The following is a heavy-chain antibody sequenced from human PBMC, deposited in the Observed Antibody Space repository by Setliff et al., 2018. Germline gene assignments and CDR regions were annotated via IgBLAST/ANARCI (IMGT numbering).Heavy chain of an antibody. CDR1: GGSISSYY. CDR2: IYYSGST. Sequence: PSETLSLTCTVSGGSISSYYWSWIRQPPGKGLEWIAYIYYSGSTNYNPSLKSRVTTSVDTSKNQFSLKLSSVTAADTAVYYCARGNNWEPDAFDVWGQGTMVTVSS. V-gene: IGHV4-59*01. D-gene: IGHD1-20*01. J-gene: IGHJ3*01. CDR3: ARGNNWEPDAFDV.